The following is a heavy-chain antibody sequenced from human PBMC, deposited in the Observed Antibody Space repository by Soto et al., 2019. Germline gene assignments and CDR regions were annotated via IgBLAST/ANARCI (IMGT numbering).Heavy chain of an antibody. D-gene: IGHD1-1*01. J-gene: IGHJ6*03. CDR1: GCSISGLY. CDR3: ARLRNHYFMDA. CDR2: IYSSGTT. V-gene: IGHV4-59*08. Sequence: QVQLQESSPGLVRPSEPLYLTCSVSGCSISGLYWPWVRQSPGKGLEWIGWIYSSGTTNYNPSLKCRFAFSVDTSNNQYSLKLTSVTAADTAIYFCARLRNHYFMDAWGKGTTVYVSS.